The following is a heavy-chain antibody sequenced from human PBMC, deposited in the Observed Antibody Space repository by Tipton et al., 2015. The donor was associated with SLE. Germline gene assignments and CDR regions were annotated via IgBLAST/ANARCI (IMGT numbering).Heavy chain of an antibody. D-gene: IGHD6-19*01. CDR3: ARGGWSYYFDY. CDR1: GFTFDDYT. CDR2: ISWDGGST. Sequence: GSLRLSCAASGFTFDDYTMHWVRQAPGKGLEWVSLISWDGGSTYYADSVKGRFTISRDNSKNSLYLQMNSLRTEDTALYYCARGGWSYYFDYWGQGTLVTVSS. V-gene: IGHV3-43*01. J-gene: IGHJ4*02.